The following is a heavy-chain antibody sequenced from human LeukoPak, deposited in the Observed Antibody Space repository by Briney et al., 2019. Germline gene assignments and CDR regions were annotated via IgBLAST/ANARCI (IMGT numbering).Heavy chain of an antibody. CDR1: GGSLSGYY. CDR3: ARSIAAAGTALEY. Sequence: PETLSLTCTDSGGSLSGYYWTWLRQPPGKGLEWIGYIHYSGSTNYNPSLKSRVIMSVDTSKNQCSLRLSSVTAADTAAYICARSIAAAGTALEYWGQGTLVTVSS. J-gene: IGHJ4*02. V-gene: IGHV4-59*01. CDR2: IHYSGST. D-gene: IGHD6-25*01.